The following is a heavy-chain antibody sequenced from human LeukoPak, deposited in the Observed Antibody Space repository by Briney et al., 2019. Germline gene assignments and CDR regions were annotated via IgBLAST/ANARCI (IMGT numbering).Heavy chain of an antibody. CDR3: AREGGFYRPLDY. Sequence: TSETLSLTCGVSGGSVTSTNWWTWVRQPPGKGLEWIGEVHLDGRTNYNPSLKSRLTMSVDLSENHVSLKLTSVTAADTAVYYCAREGGFYRPLDYSGQGTLVTVSS. D-gene: IGHD3-3*01. CDR2: VHLDGRT. J-gene: IGHJ4*02. CDR1: GGSVTSTNW. V-gene: IGHV4-4*02.